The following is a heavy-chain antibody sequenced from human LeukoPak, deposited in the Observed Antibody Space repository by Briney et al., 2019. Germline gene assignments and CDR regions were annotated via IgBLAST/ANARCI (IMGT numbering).Heavy chain of an antibody. CDR1: GYTFTGYY. D-gene: IGHD3-10*01. V-gene: IGHV1-2*02. Sequence: ASVKVSCKASGYTFTGYYMHWVRQAPGQGLEWMGWINPNSGGTNYAQKFQGRVTMTRDTSISTAYMELSRLRSDDTAVYYCARGRGMIPNDAFDIWGQGTMVTVSS. CDR3: ARGRGMIPNDAFDI. J-gene: IGHJ3*02. CDR2: INPNSGGT.